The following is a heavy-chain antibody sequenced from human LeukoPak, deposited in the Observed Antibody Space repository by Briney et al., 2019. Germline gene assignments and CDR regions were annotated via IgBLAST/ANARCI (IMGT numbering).Heavy chain of an antibody. V-gene: IGHV3-30*03. D-gene: IGHD6-19*01. CDR3: ATGGTRAVAERMGY. CDR1: GFIFSSFG. CDR2: ISYGGSNQ. Sequence: PGRSLRLSCAASGFIFSSFGMHWVRQAPGEGLDWVAVISYGGSNQYYADSVKGRFTISRDNSKNTLYLQMNSLRGEDTAVYYCATGGTRAVAERMGYWGQGTLVTVSS. J-gene: IGHJ4*02.